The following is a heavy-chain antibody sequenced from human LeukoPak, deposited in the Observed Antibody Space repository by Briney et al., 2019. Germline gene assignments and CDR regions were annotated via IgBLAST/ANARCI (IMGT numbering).Heavy chain of an antibody. CDR1: GYTFASYG. CDR3: ARDSCSLSSCPFFGY. V-gene: IGHV1-2*02. D-gene: IGHD2-2*01. Sequence: ASVKVSCKASGYTFASYGISWVRQAPGQGLEWMGWINPNSGGTNYAQKFQGRVTMTRDTSITTAYMELSSLISDDTAVDYCARDSCSLSSCPFFGYWGQGILLTVSS. CDR2: INPNSGGT. J-gene: IGHJ4*02.